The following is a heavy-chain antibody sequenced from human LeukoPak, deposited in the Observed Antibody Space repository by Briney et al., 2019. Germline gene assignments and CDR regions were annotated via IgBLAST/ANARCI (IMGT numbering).Heavy chain of an antibody. CDR1: GFTFSSYA. Sequence: GGSLRLSCAASGFTFSSYAMSWVRKAQGKGLEWVSAISGSGGSTYYADSVKGRFTISRDNSKNTLYLQMNSLRAEDTAVYYCAKVPGVVVITYFDYWGQGTLVTVSS. V-gene: IGHV3-23*01. D-gene: IGHD3-22*01. CDR2: ISGSGGST. CDR3: AKVPGVVVITYFDY. J-gene: IGHJ4*02.